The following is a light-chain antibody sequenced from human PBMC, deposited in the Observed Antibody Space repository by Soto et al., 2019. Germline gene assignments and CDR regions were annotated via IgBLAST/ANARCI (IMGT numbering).Light chain of an antibody. Sequence: IQMTQSAASLSASVRYRVTITCRASQSISTYLNWYQQKPGKAPNLLIFAASSLQSGVPSTFSGSGSGTDFTLTISNLQPEDFATYYCQQSYSTPHTFGQGTRLEIK. J-gene: IGKJ5*01. CDR1: QSISTY. V-gene: IGKV1-39*01. CDR3: QQSYSTPHT. CDR2: AAS.